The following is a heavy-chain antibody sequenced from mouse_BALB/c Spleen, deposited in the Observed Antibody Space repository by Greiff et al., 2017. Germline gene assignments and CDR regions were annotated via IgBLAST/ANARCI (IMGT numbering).Heavy chain of an antibody. CDR2: IYPGDGDT. D-gene: IGHD2-3*01. J-gene: IGHJ4*01. CDR1: GYAFSSYW. V-gene: IGHV1-80*01. Sequence: VKLVESGAELVRPGSSVKISCKASGYAFSSYWMNWVKQRPGQGLEWIGQIYPGDGDTNYNGKFKGKATLTADKSSSTAYMQLSSLTSEDSAVYFCARPDGYYAMDYWGQGTSVTVSS. CDR3: ARPDGYYAMDY.